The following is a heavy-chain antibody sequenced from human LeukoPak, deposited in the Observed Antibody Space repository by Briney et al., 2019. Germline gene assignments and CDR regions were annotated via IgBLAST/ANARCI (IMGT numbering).Heavy chain of an antibody. CDR2: ISYDGSNK. J-gene: IGHJ4*02. Sequence: PGGSLRLSCAASGLTFSSYAMHWARQAPGKGLEWVAVISYDGSNKYYADSVKGRFTISRDNSRNTLHLQMNSLRAEDTAVYSCAKASLRYFDWFSDYWGQGTLVTVSS. CDR1: GLTFSSYA. V-gene: IGHV3-30*18. D-gene: IGHD3-9*01. CDR3: AKASLRYFDWFSDY.